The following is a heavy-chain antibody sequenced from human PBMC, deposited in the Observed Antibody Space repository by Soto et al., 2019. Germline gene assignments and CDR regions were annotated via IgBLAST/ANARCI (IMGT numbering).Heavy chain of an antibody. D-gene: IGHD6-6*01. CDR1: SDSMNSGGYY. J-gene: IGHJ6*02. CDR2: IYSNGDN. V-gene: IGHV4-31*03. Sequence: SETLSLTCSVSSDSMNSGGYYWSWIRQHPGKGLEWIGYIYSNGDNYYNPSLKSRVTISVDTSKNQFSLNLTSVTAADTAVYYCARRGGSSSGYYYYAMDVWGQGTTVTVSS. CDR3: ARRGGSSSGYYYYAMDV.